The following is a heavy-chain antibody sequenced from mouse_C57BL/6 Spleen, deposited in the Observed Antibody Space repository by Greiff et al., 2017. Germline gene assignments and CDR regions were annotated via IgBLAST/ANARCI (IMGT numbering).Heavy chain of an antibody. CDR3: ARPDSAGYVFHY. CDR2: IYPGSGST. D-gene: IGHD3-2*02. V-gene: IGHV1-55*01. Sequence: QVQLQQPGAELVQPGASVKMSCKASGYTFTSYWITWVKQRPGQGLEWIGDIYPGSGSTNYNEKFKSKATLTVDTSSSTAYMQLSSLTSEDSAVYYCARPDSAGYVFHYWGQCATLTASS. CDR1: GYTFTSYW. J-gene: IGHJ2*01.